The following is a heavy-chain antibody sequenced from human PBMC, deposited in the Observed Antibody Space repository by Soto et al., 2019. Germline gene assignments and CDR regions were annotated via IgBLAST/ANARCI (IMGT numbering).Heavy chain of an antibody. Sequence: PGGSLRLSWAASGCTCSSYGMSWVRQAPGKGLEWVSAISGSGGSTYYADPVQGRFTTSRDNSKNTLYLQMNSLRAEDTAVYYCAKDDDYPASLAALFLFDYWGHGTLVTVSS. V-gene: IGHV3-23*01. J-gene: IGHJ4*01. CDR2: ISGSGGST. CDR3: AKDDDYPASLAALFLFDY. CDR1: GCTCSSYG. D-gene: IGHD6-6*01.